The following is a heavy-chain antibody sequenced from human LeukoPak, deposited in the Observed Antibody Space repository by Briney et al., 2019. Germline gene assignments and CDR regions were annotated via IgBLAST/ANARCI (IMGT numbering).Heavy chain of an antibody. CDR2: IYYSGST. V-gene: IGHV4-59*01. J-gene: IGHJ4*02. D-gene: IGHD2-2*01. CDR1: GGSISTYY. Sequence: PSETLSLTSTLSGGSISTYYSNGIRQPPGKGLEWIGYIYYSGSTNCNPSLKSRVTVSLDTSKNQFSLKLSSVAAADKAVYYCERSSSRSTSYPSDGWGQGTLVTVSS. CDR3: ERSSSRSTSYPSDG.